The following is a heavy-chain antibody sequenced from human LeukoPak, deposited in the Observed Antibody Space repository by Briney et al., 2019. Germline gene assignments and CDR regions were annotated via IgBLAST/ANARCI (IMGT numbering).Heavy chain of an antibody. CDR2: IYYSGST. Sequence: SETLSLTCTVSGGSISSYYWSWIRQPPGKGLEWIGYIYYSGSTNYNPSLKSRVTISVDTSKNQFSLKLSSVTAADTAVYYCARGPGSGWRYYYYYGMDVWGQGTTVTVSS. CDR3: ARGPGSGWRYYYYYGMDV. V-gene: IGHV4-59*01. J-gene: IGHJ6*02. D-gene: IGHD6-19*01. CDR1: GGSISSYY.